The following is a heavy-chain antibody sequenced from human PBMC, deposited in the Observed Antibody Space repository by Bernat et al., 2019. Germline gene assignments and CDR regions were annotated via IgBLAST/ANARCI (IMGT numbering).Heavy chain of an antibody. CDR2: TYSRSKWYN. CDR1: GDSVSSNNAA. CDR3: ARGSVAMPGTPSYYFDY. D-gene: IGHD6-19*01. Sequence: QVQLQQSGPGLVKPSQTLSLTCAISGDSVSSNNAAWNWIRQSPSRGLEWLGRTYSRSKWYNDYAVSVRSRITISPDTSKNQFSLHLNPVTPEDTAVYYCARGSVAMPGTPSYYFDYWGQGTLVTVSS. V-gene: IGHV6-1*01. J-gene: IGHJ4*02.